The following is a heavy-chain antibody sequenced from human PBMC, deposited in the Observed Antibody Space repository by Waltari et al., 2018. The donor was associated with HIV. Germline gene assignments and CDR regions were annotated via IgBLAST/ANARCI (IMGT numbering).Heavy chain of an antibody. CDR1: GYSFTSYW. V-gene: IGHV5-10-1*01. D-gene: IGHD5-18*01. Sequence: EVQLVQSGAEVKKPGESLRISCKGSGYSFTSYWIRWVRQMPGKGLEWMGRIDPSDSYTNYSPSFQGHVTISADKSISTAYLQWSSLKASDTAMYYCARHQEREYSYGYPLGYWGQGTLVTVSS. J-gene: IGHJ4*02. CDR2: IDPSDSYT. CDR3: ARHQEREYSYGYPLGY.